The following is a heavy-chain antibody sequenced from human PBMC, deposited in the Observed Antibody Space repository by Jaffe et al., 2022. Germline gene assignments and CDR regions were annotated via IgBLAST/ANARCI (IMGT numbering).Heavy chain of an antibody. CDR1: GGSISSYY. Sequence: QVQLQESGPGLVKPSETLSLTCTVSGGSISSYYWSWIRQPPGKGLEWIGYIYYSGSTNYNPSLKSRVTISVDTSKNQFSLKLSSVTAADTAVYYCAREYYYGSGRTDAFDIWGQGTMVTVSS. CDR2: IYYSGST. J-gene: IGHJ3*02. CDR3: AREYYYGSGRTDAFDI. D-gene: IGHD3-10*01. V-gene: IGHV4-59*01.